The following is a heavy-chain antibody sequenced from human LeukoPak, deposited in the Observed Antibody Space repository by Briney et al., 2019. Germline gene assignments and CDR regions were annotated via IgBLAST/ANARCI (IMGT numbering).Heavy chain of an antibody. J-gene: IGHJ4*02. CDR3: ARQGGYSYGFYDY. CDR1: GGSISSSSYY. D-gene: IGHD5-18*01. Sequence: SETLSLTCTVSGGSISSSSYYWGWIRQPPGKGLEWIGSIYYSGSTYYNPSLKSRVTISVDTSKNQFSLKLSSVTAVDTAVYYCARQGGYSYGFYDYWGQGTLVTVSS. CDR2: IYYSGST. V-gene: IGHV4-39*01.